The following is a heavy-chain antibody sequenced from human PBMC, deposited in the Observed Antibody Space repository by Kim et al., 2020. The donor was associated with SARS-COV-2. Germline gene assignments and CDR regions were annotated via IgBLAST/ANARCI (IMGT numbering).Heavy chain of an antibody. CDR3: ARVSSPVFLWFGPQAHFDY. J-gene: IGHJ4*02. Sequence: SETLSLTCTVSGGSISSYYWSWIRQPPGKGLEWIGYIYYSGSTNYNPSLKSRVTISVDTSKNQFSLKLSSLTAADTAVYYCARVSSPVFLWFGPQAHFDYWGQGTLVTVSS. V-gene: IGHV4-59*01. D-gene: IGHD3-10*01. CDR2: IYYSGST. CDR1: GGSISSYY.